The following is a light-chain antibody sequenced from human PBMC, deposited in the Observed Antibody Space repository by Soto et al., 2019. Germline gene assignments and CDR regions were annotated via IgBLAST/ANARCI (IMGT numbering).Light chain of an antibody. J-gene: IGKJ3*01. V-gene: IGKV1-5*03. Sequence: DIQMPQSPSTLSASVGASLSITRRASQSITNWLAWYQQKPGKAPKLLIYKASSLQSEVPSRFSGSASGPEFTLTISSLQPDDFATYYCQQYHSYPFTFGPGTKVDIK. CDR2: KAS. CDR1: QSITNW. CDR3: QQYHSYPFT.